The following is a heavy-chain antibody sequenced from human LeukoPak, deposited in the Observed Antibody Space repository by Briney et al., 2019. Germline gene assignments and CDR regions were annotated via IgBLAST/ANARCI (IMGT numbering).Heavy chain of an antibody. D-gene: IGHD3-10*01. CDR3: AGGSGWLLDN. V-gene: IGHV3-7*01. CDR2: IKQDGSAK. Sequence: PGGSLRLSCAASGFTFSSYWMTWVRQAPGKGLEWVANIKQDGSAKNYVDSVQGRFTISRDNAEKALYLQMNSLRAEDTAMYYCAGGSGWLLDNWGQGTLVTVSS. CDR1: GFTFSSYW. J-gene: IGHJ4*02.